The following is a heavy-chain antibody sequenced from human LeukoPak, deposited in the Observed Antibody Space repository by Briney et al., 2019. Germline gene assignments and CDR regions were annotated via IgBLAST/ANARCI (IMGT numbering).Heavy chain of an antibody. Sequence: SVKVSCKASGGTFSRYAISWVRQAPGQGLEWMGRIIPILGIANYAQEFQGRVTITADKSTSTAYMEVGSLRSDDTAVYYCARATPDSSGPPGYWGQGTLVTVSS. V-gene: IGHV1-69*04. D-gene: IGHD3-22*01. CDR1: GGTFSRYA. J-gene: IGHJ4*02. CDR2: IIPILGIA. CDR3: ARATPDSSGPPGY.